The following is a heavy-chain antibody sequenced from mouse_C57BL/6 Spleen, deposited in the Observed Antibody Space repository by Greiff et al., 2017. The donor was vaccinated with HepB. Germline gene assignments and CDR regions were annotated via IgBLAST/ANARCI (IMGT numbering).Heavy chain of an antibody. J-gene: IGHJ3*01. Sequence: EVHLVESGGGLVKPGGSLKLSCAASGFTFSSYAMSWVRQTPEKRLEWVATISDGGSYTSYPDNVKGRFTISRDNAKNNLYLQMSHLKSEDTAMYYCARDGGPTIVTLPWFADWGQGTLVTVSA. CDR1: GFTFSSYA. CDR2: ISDGGSYT. D-gene: IGHD2-5*01. CDR3: ARDGGPTIVTLPWFAD. V-gene: IGHV5-4*01.